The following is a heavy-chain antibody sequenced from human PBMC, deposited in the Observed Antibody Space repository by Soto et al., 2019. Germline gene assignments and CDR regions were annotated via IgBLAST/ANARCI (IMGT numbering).Heavy chain of an antibody. J-gene: IGHJ5*02. CDR3: ARGYTGYCSGGTCYWVDP. Sequence: EVQLVESGGGLVKPGGSLRLSCAASGFSFSSYSMNWVRQAPGKGLEWVSSISSSASHINYADSVKGRFTISRDNAKKSLYLQMNSLRAEDTAVYYCARGYTGYCSGGTCYWVDPWGQGPLVTVSS. D-gene: IGHD2-15*01. V-gene: IGHV3-21*01. CDR2: ISSSASHI. CDR1: GFSFSSYS.